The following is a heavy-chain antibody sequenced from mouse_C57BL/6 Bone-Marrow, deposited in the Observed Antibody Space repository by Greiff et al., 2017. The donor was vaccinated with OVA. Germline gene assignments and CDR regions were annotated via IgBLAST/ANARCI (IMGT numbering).Heavy chain of an antibody. CDR2: IYPGDGDT. Sequence: QVQLQQSGAELARPGASVKISCKASGYAFSSSWMNWVKQRPGKGLEWIGRIYPGDGDTNYNGKFKGKATLTADKSSSTAYMQLSSLTSEDSAVYFCAEDGTAWFAYWGQGTLVTVSA. D-gene: IGHD2-1*01. CDR3: AEDGTAWFAY. CDR1: GYAFSSSW. J-gene: IGHJ3*01. V-gene: IGHV1-82*01.